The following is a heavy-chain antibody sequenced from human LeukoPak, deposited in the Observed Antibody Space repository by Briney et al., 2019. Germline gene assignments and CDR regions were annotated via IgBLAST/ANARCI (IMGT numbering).Heavy chain of an antibody. V-gene: IGHV3-23*01. CDR1: GFTFSSYA. Sequence: SGASLRLSCAASGFTFSSYAMSWVRQAPGKGLEWVSAISGSGGSTYYADSVKGRFTISRDNSKNTLYLQMNSLRAEDTAVYYCAKPLLDYGDYDYWGQGTLVTVSS. CDR3: AKPLLDYGDYDY. D-gene: IGHD4-17*01. CDR2: ISGSGGST. J-gene: IGHJ4*02.